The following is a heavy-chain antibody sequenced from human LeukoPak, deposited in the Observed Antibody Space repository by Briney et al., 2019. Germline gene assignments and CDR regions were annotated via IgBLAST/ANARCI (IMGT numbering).Heavy chain of an antibody. CDR2: ISGDGRNT. Sequence: PGASLTLTCAASGFTFSSYAMTWVRRAPGKGLEWVSTISGDGRNTFYADSVKGRFTISRDNSKNTLYLQMNSLRAEDTALYYCTMGTYTQDWSQGYWGQGTLATVSS. J-gene: IGHJ4*02. D-gene: IGHD3/OR15-3a*01. CDR3: TMGTYTQDWSQGY. CDR1: GFTFSSYA. V-gene: IGHV3-23*01.